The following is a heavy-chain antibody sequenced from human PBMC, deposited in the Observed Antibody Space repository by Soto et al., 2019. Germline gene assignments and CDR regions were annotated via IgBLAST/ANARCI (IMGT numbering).Heavy chain of an antibody. J-gene: IGHJ3*02. CDR2: ISSNGGST. CDR1: GFTFSSYA. Sequence: GGSPGLCCSSSGFTFSSYAVHWVRQAPGKGLEYVSAISSNGGSTYYADSVKGRFTISRDNSKNTLYLQMSSLRAEDTAVYYCVPSRGAFDIWGQGTMVTVSS. CDR3: VPSRGAFDI. V-gene: IGHV3-64D*06.